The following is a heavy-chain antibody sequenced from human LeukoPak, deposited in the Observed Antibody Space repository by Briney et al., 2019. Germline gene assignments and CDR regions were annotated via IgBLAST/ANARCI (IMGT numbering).Heavy chain of an antibody. V-gene: IGHV3-30*03. J-gene: IGHJ4*02. Sequence: GGSLRLSCAASGFTSSSYGMHWVRQAPGKGLEWVAVISYDGSNKYYADSVKGRFTISRDNSKNTLYLQMNSLRAEDTAVYYCARDLVSSEGADYWGQGTLVTVSS. CDR2: ISYDGSNK. D-gene: IGHD1-26*01. CDR3: ARDLVSSEGADY. CDR1: GFTSSSYG.